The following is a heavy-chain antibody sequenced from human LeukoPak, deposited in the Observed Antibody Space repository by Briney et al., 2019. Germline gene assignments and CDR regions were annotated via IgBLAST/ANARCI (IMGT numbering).Heavy chain of an antibody. Sequence: GGSLRLSCAASGFTFSSYAMHWVRQAPGKGLEWVAVISYDGSNKYYADSVKGRFTISRDNSKNTLSLQMNSLRAEDTAVYYCARDGPPLLVTYPNWYFDLWGRGTLVTVSS. CDR2: ISYDGSNK. V-gene: IGHV3-30-3*01. CDR1: GFTFSSYA. CDR3: ARDGPPLLVTYPNWYFDL. D-gene: IGHD3-9*01. J-gene: IGHJ2*01.